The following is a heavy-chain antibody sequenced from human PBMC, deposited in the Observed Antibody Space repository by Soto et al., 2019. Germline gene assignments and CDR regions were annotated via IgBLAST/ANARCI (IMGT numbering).Heavy chain of an antibody. Sequence: SVKVSCKASGGTFSSYAISWVRQAPGQGLEWMGGIIPIFGTANYAQKFQGRVTITADESTSTAYMELSSLRSEDTAVYYCAREVVVVAATPFPYYYGMDVWGQGTTVTVSS. J-gene: IGHJ6*01. CDR1: GGTFSSYA. V-gene: IGHV1-69*13. D-gene: IGHD2-15*01. CDR2: IIPIFGTA. CDR3: AREVVVVAATPFPYYYGMDV.